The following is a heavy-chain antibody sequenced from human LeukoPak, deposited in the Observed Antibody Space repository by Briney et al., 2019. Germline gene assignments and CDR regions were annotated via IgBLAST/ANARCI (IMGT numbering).Heavy chain of an antibody. CDR3: ARDNSVGDNAWWFDP. V-gene: IGHV1-18*01. D-gene: IGHD1-26*01. J-gene: IGHJ5*02. CDR2: ISAYNGNT. Sequence: ASVKVSCKASGYTFTSYSISWVRQAPGQGLEWMGWISAYNGNTNYAQKLQGRVTMTTDTSTSTAYMELRSPRSDDTAVYYCARDNSVGDNAWWFDPWGQGTLVTVSS. CDR1: GYTFTSYS.